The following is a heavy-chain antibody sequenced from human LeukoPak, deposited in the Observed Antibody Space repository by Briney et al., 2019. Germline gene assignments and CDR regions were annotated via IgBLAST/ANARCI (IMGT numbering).Heavy chain of an antibody. CDR2: IFRIGST. Sequence: SETLSLTCSVSGFSITTGYYWAWIRQPPGKGLEWIGTIFRIGSTYYNPSLKSRVTISVDTSRNHFSLKLSSVTAADTALYYCARHHESCSITTCSVDFDSWGQGTLVTVSS. J-gene: IGHJ4*02. CDR3: ARHHESCSITTCSVDFDS. CDR1: GFSITTGYY. D-gene: IGHD2-2*01. V-gene: IGHV4-38-2*02.